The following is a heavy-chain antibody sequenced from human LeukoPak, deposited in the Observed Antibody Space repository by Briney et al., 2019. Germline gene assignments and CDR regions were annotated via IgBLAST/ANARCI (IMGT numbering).Heavy chain of an antibody. CDR2: INPNSGGT. Sequence: ASVKVSCKASGYTFTGYYMHWVRQAPGQGLEWMGWINPNSGGTNYAQKFQGRVTMTRDTSISTAYMELSRLRSDDTAVYYCARGFGDWFRSNLKYYFDYWGQGALVTVSS. CDR3: ARGFGDWFRSNLKYYFDY. J-gene: IGHJ4*02. V-gene: IGHV1-2*02. D-gene: IGHD3/OR15-3a*01. CDR1: GYTFTGYY.